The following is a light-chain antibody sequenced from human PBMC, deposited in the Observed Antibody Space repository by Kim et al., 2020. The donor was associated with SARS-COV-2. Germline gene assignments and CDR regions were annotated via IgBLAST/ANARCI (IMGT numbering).Light chain of an antibody. CDR2: AAS. J-gene: IGKJ2*01. V-gene: IGKV1-27*01. CDR3: QKYTSASYT. Sequence: DVQMTQSTSSLSASVGDRVTITCRASQGIKNYLAWYQLKPGKAPKLLIYAASALQSVVPSRFSGSGSETEFTLTISSLQPEDVATYYCQKYTSASYTFGQWNKLVI. CDR1: QGIKNY.